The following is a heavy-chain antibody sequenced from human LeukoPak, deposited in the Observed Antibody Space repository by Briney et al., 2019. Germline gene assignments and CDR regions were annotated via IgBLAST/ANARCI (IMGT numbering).Heavy chain of an antibody. CDR2: ISLGNSTM. D-gene: IGHD2-15*01. Sequence: TGGSLRLSCAASGFTFRNAWMNWARQVPGKGLEWISYISLGNSTMFYADSVKGRFTISRDNAKNSLYLQMNSLRDDDTAVYYCARVGNGRSWDYWGQGTLVSVSS. CDR1: GFTFRNAW. J-gene: IGHJ4*02. V-gene: IGHV3-48*02. CDR3: ARVGNGRSWDY.